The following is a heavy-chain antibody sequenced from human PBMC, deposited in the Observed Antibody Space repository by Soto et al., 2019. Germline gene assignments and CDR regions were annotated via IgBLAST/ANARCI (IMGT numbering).Heavy chain of an antibody. CDR1: GYTLTELS. V-gene: IGHV1-24*01. J-gene: IGHJ4*02. CDR2: FDPEDGET. CDR3: ATDLGECNGRSCYGALDY. Sequence: ASVKVSCKVSGYTLTELSMHWLLQAPGKGLERMGGFDPEDGETIYAQKFQGRVTMTEDTSTDTAYMELSSLRSEDTAVYYCATDLGECNGRSCYGALDYWGQGTLVAVSS. D-gene: IGHD2-15*01.